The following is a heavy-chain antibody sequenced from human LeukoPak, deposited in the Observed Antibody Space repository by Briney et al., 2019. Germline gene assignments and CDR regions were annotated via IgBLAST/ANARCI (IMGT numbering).Heavy chain of an antibody. Sequence: GGSLRLSCAASEFTFTSYAMSWVRQTPGKGLEWVSTFSGSVDTTYYADSVKGRFTISRDNSKNTLDLQMNSLGAEDTAVYYCAKATLPTCGGARCYYFDNWGQGTLVTVSS. CDR3: AKATLPTCGGARCYYFDN. CDR2: FSGSVDTT. V-gene: IGHV3-23*01. D-gene: IGHD2-15*01. J-gene: IGHJ4*02. CDR1: EFTFTSYA.